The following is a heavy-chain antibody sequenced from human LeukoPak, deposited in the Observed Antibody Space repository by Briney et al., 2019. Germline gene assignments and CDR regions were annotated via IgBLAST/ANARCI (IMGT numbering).Heavy chain of an antibody. CDR3: ARRRYYDGSGYLE. J-gene: IGHJ1*01. D-gene: IGHD3-22*01. V-gene: IGHV4-39*01. CDR1: GDSVSRSDSY. CDR2: IYYSGRT. Sequence: PSETLSLTCSVSGDSVSRSDSYWDWIRQPPGTGLEWIGTIYYSGRTYYSPSLKSRVTMSVDPSNNQFSLNLRSVTAADTAVYYCARRRYYDGSGYLEWGQGTLLSVSS.